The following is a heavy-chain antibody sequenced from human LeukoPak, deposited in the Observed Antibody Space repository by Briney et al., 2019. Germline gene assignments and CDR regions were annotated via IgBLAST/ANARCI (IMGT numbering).Heavy chain of an antibody. CDR3: ARRIHPYAFDI. CDR2: ICHSGST. J-gene: IGHJ3*02. V-gene: IGHV4-38-2*01. Sequence: PSETLSLTCAVSGYSISSGYYWGWIRQPPGKGLEWIGSICHSGSTYYNPSLKSRVTISVDTSKNQFSLKLSSVTAADTAVYYCARRIHPYAFDIWGQGTVVTVSS. CDR1: GYSISSGYY.